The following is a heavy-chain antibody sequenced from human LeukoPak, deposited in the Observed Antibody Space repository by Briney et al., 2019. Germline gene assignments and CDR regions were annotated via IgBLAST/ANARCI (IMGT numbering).Heavy chain of an antibody. D-gene: IGHD6-19*01. CDR3: ARDPGIAVAGHDY. CDR2: ISAYNGNA. V-gene: IGHV1-18*01. J-gene: IGHJ4*02. CDR1: GYPFTRYG. Sequence: ALGSASCYPSGYPFTRYGISSVRQAPGQGVKCMGWISAYNGNANYAQKPQGRVTMTTDTSTSTAYMELRSLRSDDTAVYYCARDPGIAVAGHDYWGQGTLVTVST.